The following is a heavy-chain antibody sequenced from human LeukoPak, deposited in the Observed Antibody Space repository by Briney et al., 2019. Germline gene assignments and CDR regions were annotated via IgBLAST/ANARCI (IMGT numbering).Heavy chain of an antibody. CDR1: GGSISFGGHS. J-gene: IGHJ4*02. Sequence: SETLSLTCAVSGGSISFGGHSWTWFRQPPGKGLEWIGYIYHNGNTYYNPSLKSRVTISVDTSKNQFSLKLSSVTAADTAVYYCARFSYGARGVNWVDYWGQGTLVTVSS. V-gene: IGHV4-30-2*01. CDR3: ARFSYGARGVNWVDY. CDR2: IYHNGNT. D-gene: IGHD3-10*01.